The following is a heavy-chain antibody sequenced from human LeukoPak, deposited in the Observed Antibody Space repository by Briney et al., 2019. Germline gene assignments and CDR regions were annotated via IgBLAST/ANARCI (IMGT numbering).Heavy chain of an antibody. CDR2: INSDGSST. V-gene: IGHV3-74*01. Sequence: GGSLRLSCAASGFTFRSYWMHWVRHVPGKGLVWVSRINSDGSSTSYADTVKGRFTISRDNAKNTLHLQMNSLRAEDTAVYYCARRSSSGWYYLDNWGQGTLVTVSS. CDR3: ARRSSSGWYYLDN. CDR1: GFTFRSYW. J-gene: IGHJ4*02. D-gene: IGHD6-19*01.